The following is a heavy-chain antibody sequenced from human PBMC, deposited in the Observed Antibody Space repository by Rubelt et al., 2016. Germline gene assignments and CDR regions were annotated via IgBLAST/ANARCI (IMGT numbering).Heavy chain of an antibody. CDR2: IIPILGIA. Sequence: QVQLVQSGAEVKKPGSSVKVSCKASGGTFSSYAISWVRQAPGQGLEWMGRIIPILGIANYAQKFQGRVTITADESTSTAYMELSSLGSEDTAVYYCAASVLLRYCSSTSCRPNWFDPWGQGTLVTVSS. V-gene: IGHV1-69*09. CDR3: AASVLLRYCSSTSCRPNWFDP. CDR1: GGTFSSYA. D-gene: IGHD2-2*01. J-gene: IGHJ5*02.